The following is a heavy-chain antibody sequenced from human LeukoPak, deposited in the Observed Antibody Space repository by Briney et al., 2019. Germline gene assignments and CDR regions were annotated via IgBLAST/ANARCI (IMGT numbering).Heavy chain of an antibody. D-gene: IGHD3-3*01. CDR3: ASLDFWSGLWDY. V-gene: IGHV1-46*01. J-gene: IGHJ4*02. CDR1: GYTFTSYS. CDR2: INPSGASA. Sequence: ASVKVSCKASGYTFTSYSIHWVRQAPGQGLERMGIINPSGASAMYAQKFQGRVTMTRDMSTATVYLDLSSLRSEDTAVYYCASLDFWSGLWDYWGQGTLVTVSS.